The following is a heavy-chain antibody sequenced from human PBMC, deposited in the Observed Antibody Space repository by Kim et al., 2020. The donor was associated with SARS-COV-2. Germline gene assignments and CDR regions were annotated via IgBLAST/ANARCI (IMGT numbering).Heavy chain of an antibody. CDR2: ISSSSSYT. D-gene: IGHD6-19*01. V-gene: IGHV3-11*06. J-gene: IGHJ1*01. CDR3: ARDDGSGFSGGEEYFQH. Sequence: GGSLRLSCAASGFTFSDYYMSWIRQAPGKGLEWVSYISSSSSYTNYADSVKGRFTISRDNAKNSLYLQMNSLRAEDTAVYYCARDDGSGFSGGEEYFQHWGQGTLVTVSS. CDR1: GFTFSDYY.